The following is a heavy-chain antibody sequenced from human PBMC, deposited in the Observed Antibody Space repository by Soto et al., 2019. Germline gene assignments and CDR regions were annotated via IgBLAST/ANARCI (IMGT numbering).Heavy chain of an antibody. CDR1: GFTVSSNY. D-gene: IGHD3-22*01. V-gene: IGHV3-53*01. J-gene: IGHJ1*01. Sequence: EVQLVESGGGSIQPGGSLRLSCAASGFTVSSNYMSWVRQAPGKGLEWDSVIYSGGSTYYADSVKGRFTISRDNSKNTLYLQMNSLRAEDTAVYYCARDRVESGYPEYFQHWGQGTLVTVSS. CDR3: ARDRVESGYPEYFQH. CDR2: IYSGGST.